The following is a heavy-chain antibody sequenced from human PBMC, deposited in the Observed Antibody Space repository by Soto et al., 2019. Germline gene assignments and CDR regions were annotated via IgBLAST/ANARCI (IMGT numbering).Heavy chain of an antibody. CDR2: MNPNSGNT. V-gene: IGHV1-8*01. J-gene: IGHJ3*02. CDR1: GYTFTSYD. D-gene: IGHD3-10*01. Sequence: ASVKVSCKASGYTFTSYDINWVRQATGQGLEWMGWMNPNSGNTGYAQKFQGRVTTTRNTSISTAYMELSSLRSEDTAVYYCARVKVTMVRAQRAFDIWGQGTMVTVSS. CDR3: ARVKVTMVRAQRAFDI.